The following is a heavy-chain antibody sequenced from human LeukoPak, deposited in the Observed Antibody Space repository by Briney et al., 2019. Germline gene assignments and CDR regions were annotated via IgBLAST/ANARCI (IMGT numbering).Heavy chain of an antibody. CDR1: GYTFTSHG. CDR3: ARDPPNTSGFYAYHDS. D-gene: IGHD6-19*01. Sequence: ASVKVSCKASGYTFTSHGISWVRQAPGQGLGWMGWISAYNGDTKYAQKTQGRVTMTTDASTSTAYMELRSLRSDDTAMYYCARDPPNTSGFYAYHDSWGQGTLVTVSS. J-gene: IGHJ4*02. V-gene: IGHV1-18*01. CDR2: ISAYNGDT.